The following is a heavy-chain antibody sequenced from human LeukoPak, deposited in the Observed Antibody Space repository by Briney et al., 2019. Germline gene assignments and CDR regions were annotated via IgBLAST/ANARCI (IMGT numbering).Heavy chain of an antibody. CDR2: FYPEDGET. CDR1: GYTLNELS. CDR3: ATDRPLYYDSSGQGVYGMDV. D-gene: IGHD3-22*01. J-gene: IGHJ6*02. V-gene: IGHV1-24*01. Sequence: ASVKVSWKVSGYTLNELSMHWVRQGPGKGLEWMGGFYPEDGETIYAQKFQGRVTMTEDTSTDTAYMELSSLRSEDTAVYYCATDRPLYYDSSGQGVYGMDVWGQGTTVTVSS.